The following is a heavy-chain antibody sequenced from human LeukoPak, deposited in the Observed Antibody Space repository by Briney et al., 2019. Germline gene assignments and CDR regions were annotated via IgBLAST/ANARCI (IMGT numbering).Heavy chain of an antibody. V-gene: IGHV4-34*01. D-gene: IGHD2-2*02. CDR2: INHSGST. CDR3: ARGTRYCSSTSCYTDPTALYYFDY. Sequence: PSETLSLTCAVYGGSFSGYYWSWIRQPPGKGLEWIGEINHSGSTNYNPSLESRVTISVDTSKNQFSLKLSSVTAADTAVYYCARGTRYCSSTSCYTDPTALYYFDYWGQGTLVTVSS. CDR1: GGSFSGYY. J-gene: IGHJ4*02.